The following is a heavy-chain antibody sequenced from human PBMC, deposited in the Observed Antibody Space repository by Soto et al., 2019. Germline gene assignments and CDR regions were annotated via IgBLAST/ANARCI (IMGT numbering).Heavy chain of an antibody. Sequence: VKLTCKDSGDAYTSNGISWVRQAPGQGLEWMGWISAYNGNTNYAQKLQGRVTMTTDTSTSTAYMELRSLRSDDTAVYYCARDLSSGWYGRFDYWGQGTLVTVSS. CDR3: ARDLSSGWYGRFDY. CDR1: GDAYTSNG. J-gene: IGHJ4*02. V-gene: IGHV1-18*01. CDR2: ISAYNGNT. D-gene: IGHD6-19*01.